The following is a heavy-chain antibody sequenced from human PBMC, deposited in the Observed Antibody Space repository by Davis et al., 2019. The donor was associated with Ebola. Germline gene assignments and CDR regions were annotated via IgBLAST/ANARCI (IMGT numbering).Heavy chain of an antibody. CDR1: GGFISSYY. CDR2: IYYSGST. J-gene: IGHJ4*02. V-gene: IGHV4-59*12. CDR3: ARGDYEGYFDY. Sequence: MPSETLSLTCTVSGGFISSYYWSWIRQPPGKGLEWIGYIYYSGSTNYNPSLKSRVTISVDTSKNQFSLKLSSVTAADTAVYYCARGDYEGYFDYWGQGTLVTVSS. D-gene: IGHD4-17*01.